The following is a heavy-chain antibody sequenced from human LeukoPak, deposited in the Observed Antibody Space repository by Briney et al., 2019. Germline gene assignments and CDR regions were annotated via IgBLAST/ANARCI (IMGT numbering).Heavy chain of an antibody. CDR2: IRSDGADI. J-gene: IGHJ4*02. Sequence: GGSLRLSCAASGFIFSDYWMHWVRQTPGKGLVWVSRIRSDGADIQYADSVRGRFTISRDSAKSTLYLQMNSLRTEDTAVYFCVRNMVRGIVYFDSWGQGTLVTVSS. V-gene: IGHV3-74*03. CDR3: VRNMVRGIVYFDS. CDR1: GFIFSDYW. D-gene: IGHD3-10*01.